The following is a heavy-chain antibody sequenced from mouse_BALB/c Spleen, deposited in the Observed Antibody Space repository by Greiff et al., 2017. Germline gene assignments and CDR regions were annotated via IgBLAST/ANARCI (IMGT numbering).Heavy chain of an antibody. V-gene: IGHV6-6*02. CDR3: TRCYYGSSYDFDY. Sequence: EVKLVESGGGLVQPGGSMKLSCVASGFTFSNYWMNWVRQSPEKGLEWVAEIRLKSNNYATHYAESVKGRFTISRDDSKSSVYLQMNNLRAEDTGIYYCTRCYYGSSYDFDYWGQGTTLTVSS. D-gene: IGHD1-1*01. CDR2: IRLKSNNYAT. J-gene: IGHJ2*01. CDR1: GFTFSNYW.